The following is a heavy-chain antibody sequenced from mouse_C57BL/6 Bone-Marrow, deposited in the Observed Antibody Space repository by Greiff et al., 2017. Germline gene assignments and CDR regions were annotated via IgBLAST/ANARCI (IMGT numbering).Heavy chain of an antibody. J-gene: IGHJ4*01. CDR2: IYPRSGNT. D-gene: IGHD1-1*01. CDR1: GYTFTSYG. CDR3: ARDIYYYTGYAMDY. Sequence: VQLQQSGAELARPGASVKLSCKASGYTFTSYGISWVKQRTGQGLEWIGEIYPRSGNTYYNEKFKGKATLTADKSSSTAYMELRGLTSEDSAVYFCARDIYYYTGYAMDYWGQGTSVTVSS. V-gene: IGHV1-81*01.